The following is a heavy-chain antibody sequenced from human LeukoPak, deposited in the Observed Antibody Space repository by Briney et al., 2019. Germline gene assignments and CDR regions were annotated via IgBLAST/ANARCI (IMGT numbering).Heavy chain of an antibody. J-gene: IGHJ4*02. CDR2: IKEDGSEK. CDR3: ARDSSGYQ. Sequence: GGSLRLSCAASGFTFSTYWMSWVRQAPGKGLEWVANIKEDGSEKYYGDSVKGRFTISRDNAKKSLYLQMNSLRAKDTAVYYCARDSSGYQWGQGTLVTVSS. CDR1: GFTFSTYW. D-gene: IGHD3-22*01. V-gene: IGHV3-7*01.